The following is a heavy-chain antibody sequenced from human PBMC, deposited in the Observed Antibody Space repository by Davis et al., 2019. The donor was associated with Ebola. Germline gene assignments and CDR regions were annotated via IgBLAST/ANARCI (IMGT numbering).Heavy chain of an antibody. V-gene: IGHV4-39*07. CDR2: IYYSGSA. CDR3: ARSLGSYYAFMDY. CDR1: GGSISSSSYY. J-gene: IGHJ4*02. Sequence: SETLSLTCTVSGGSISSSSYYWGWIRQPPGKGLEWIGSIYYSGSANYNPSLKSRVTISVDTSKNQFSLKLSSVTAADTAVYYCARSLGSYYAFMDYWGQGTLVTVSS. D-gene: IGHD1-26*01.